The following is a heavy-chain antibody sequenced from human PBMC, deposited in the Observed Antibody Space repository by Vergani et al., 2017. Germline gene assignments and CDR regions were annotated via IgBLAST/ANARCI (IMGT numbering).Heavy chain of an antibody. CDR3: AHRVAAAGTAYFDY. CDR1: GFSLSTSGVG. Sequence: QVTLKESGPVLVKPTETLTLTCTVSGFSLSTSGVGVGWIRQPPGKALEWLALIHWDDDKRYSPSLKSRLTITKDTSKNQVVLTMTNMDPVDTATYYCAHRVAAAGTAYFDYWGQGTLVTVSS. D-gene: IGHD6-13*01. CDR2: IHWDDDK. J-gene: IGHJ4*02. V-gene: IGHV2-5*02.